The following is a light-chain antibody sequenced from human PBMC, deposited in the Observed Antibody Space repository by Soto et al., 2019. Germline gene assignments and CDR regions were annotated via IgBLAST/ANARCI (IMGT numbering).Light chain of an antibody. V-gene: IGKV3-11*01. J-gene: IGKJ4*01. CDR1: QSVSSY. CDR3: QQRSNSPRT. CDR2: DAS. Sequence: ETVLTQSPATLSLSPGERATLSCRASQSVSSYLAWYQQKPGQAPRLLIYDASTRATGIPARFSGSGSGTDFTLTISSLQPADFAVYYCQQRSNSPRTFGGGTKVEIK.